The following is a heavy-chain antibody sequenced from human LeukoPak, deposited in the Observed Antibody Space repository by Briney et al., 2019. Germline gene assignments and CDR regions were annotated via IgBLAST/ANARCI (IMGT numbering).Heavy chain of an antibody. Sequence: SLRLSCAASGFTFDDYAMHWVRQAPGKGLEWFSGISWNSGSIGYADSVKGRFTISRDNAKNSLYLQMNSLRAEDTALYYCAKGRDKYQLLSKNWFDPWGQGTLVTVSS. CDR3: AKGRDKYQLLSKNWFDP. J-gene: IGHJ5*02. V-gene: IGHV3-9*01. D-gene: IGHD2-2*01. CDR1: GFTFDDYA. CDR2: ISWNSGSI.